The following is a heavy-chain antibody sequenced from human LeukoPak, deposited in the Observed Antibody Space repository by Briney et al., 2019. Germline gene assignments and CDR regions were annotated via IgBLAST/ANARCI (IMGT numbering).Heavy chain of an antibody. CDR3: ARLGNYGTPFDY. V-gene: IGHV4-34*01. Sequence: SETLSLTCAVYGGSFSGYYWSWIRQPPGKGLEWIGEINHSGSTNYNPSLKSRVTISVDTSKNQFSLKLSSVTAADTAVYYCARLGNYGTPFDYWGQGTLVTVSS. CDR1: GGSFSGYY. J-gene: IGHJ4*02. CDR2: INHSGST. D-gene: IGHD1-1*01.